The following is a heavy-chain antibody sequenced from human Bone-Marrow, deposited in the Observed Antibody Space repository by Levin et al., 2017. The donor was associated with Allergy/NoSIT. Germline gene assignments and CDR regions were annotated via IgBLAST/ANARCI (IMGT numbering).Heavy chain of an antibody. CDR1: GGTFSSYG. Sequence: KISCKASGGTFSSYGFSWVRQAPGQGLEWMGGIVPIFGVANSAQKFQGRVTITADESTSTAHLDLSSLRSEDTAIYYCAGDPFCTSPNCVGWFDPWGQGTLVTVSS. CDR2: IVPIFGVA. D-gene: IGHD2-21*01. V-gene: IGHV1-69*01. J-gene: IGHJ5*02. CDR3: AGDPFCTSPNCVGWFDP.